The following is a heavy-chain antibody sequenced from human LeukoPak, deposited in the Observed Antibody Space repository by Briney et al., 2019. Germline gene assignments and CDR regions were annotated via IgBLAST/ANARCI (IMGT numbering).Heavy chain of an antibody. CDR1: GGSISTSSYY. J-gene: IGHJ5*02. CDR3: ARALNFCRCTSCPGGNCFYP. D-gene: IGHD2-2*01. CDR2: IYYSGTT. V-gene: IGHV4-39*01. Sequence: SETLSLTCTVSGGSISTSSYYWGWIRQPPGKGLEWTGSIYYSGTTYYNPSLKSRVTISVDTSKHQFSLKVSSVTAADTAVYYCARALNFCRCTSCPGGNCFYPWGQGTLVTVSS.